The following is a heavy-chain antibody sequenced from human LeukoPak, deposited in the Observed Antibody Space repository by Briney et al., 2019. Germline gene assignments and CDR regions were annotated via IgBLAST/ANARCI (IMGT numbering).Heavy chain of an antibody. Sequence: GRSLRLSCAASGFTFDDYAMHWVRQAPGKGLEWVSGISWNSGSIGYADSVKGRFTISRDNAKNSLYLQMNSLRAEDTALYYCAKDRSRYFDWFGTFDPWGQGTLVTVSS. CDR1: GFTFDDYA. J-gene: IGHJ5*02. V-gene: IGHV3-9*01. CDR2: ISWNSGSI. CDR3: AKDRSRYFDWFGTFDP. D-gene: IGHD3-9*01.